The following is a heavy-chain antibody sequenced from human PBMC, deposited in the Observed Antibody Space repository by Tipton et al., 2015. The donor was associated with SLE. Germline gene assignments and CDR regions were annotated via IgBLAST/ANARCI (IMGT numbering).Heavy chain of an antibody. V-gene: IGHV4-61*02. CDR2: IYTSGST. D-gene: IGHD6-19*01. CDR1: GGSISSGSYY. CDR3: ARGGRLVEGPMDV. Sequence: LSCTVSGGSISSGSYYWSWIRQPAGKGLEWIGRIYTSGSTNYNPSLKSRVTISVDTSKNQFSLKLSSVTAADTAVYYCARGGRLVEGPMDVWGKGTTVTVSS. J-gene: IGHJ6*03.